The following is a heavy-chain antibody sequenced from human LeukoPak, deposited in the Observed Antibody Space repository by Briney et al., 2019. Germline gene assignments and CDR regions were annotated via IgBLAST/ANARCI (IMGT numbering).Heavy chain of an antibody. D-gene: IGHD3-10*01. CDR3: AREMDGPYGSGSPLDY. CDR1: GFTFSEYY. J-gene: IGHJ4*02. CDR2: ISSSGSTT. Sequence: GGSLRLSCAASGFTFSEYYMSWIRQAPGKGLEWVSYISSSGSTTYYADSVKGRFTISRDSAKNSLYLQMNSLRAEDTAVYYCAREMDGPYGSGSPLDYWGQGTLVTVSS. V-gene: IGHV3-11*01.